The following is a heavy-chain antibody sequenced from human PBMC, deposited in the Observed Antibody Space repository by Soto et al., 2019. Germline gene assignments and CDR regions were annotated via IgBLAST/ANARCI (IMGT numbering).Heavy chain of an antibody. CDR3: ARGKGMEENYYYYGLDI. V-gene: IGHV1-3*01. D-gene: IGHD1-1*01. Sequence: GASVKVSCKASGYTFTTHAMHWVRQAPGQSLEWMGWINGGTGQTKHSQRFQGRVTTTRDTSASTAYMELSSLRSEDTAVYYCARGKGMEENYYYYGLDIWGQGTTVTVSS. J-gene: IGHJ6*02. CDR2: INGGTGQT. CDR1: GYTFTTHA.